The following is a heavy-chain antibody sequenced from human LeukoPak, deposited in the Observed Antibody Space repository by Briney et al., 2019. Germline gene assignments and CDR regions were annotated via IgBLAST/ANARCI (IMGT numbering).Heavy chain of an antibody. Sequence: GSVKVSCKASGYTFTSYYMHWVRQAPGQGLEWMGIINPSGGSTSYAQKFQGRVTMTRDMSTSTVYMELSSLRSEDTAVYYCARDAHSGSYLRFNWFDPWGQGTLVTVSS. CDR2: INPSGGST. CDR1: GYTFTSYY. CDR3: ARDAHSGSYLRFNWFDP. V-gene: IGHV1-46*01. J-gene: IGHJ5*02. D-gene: IGHD1-26*01.